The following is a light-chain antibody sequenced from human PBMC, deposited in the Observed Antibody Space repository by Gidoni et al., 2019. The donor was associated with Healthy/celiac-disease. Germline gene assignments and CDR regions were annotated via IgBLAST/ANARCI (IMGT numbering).Light chain of an antibody. CDR1: QSISSY. Sequence: DFPMTQSPSSLSASVGDRVTITCRASQSISSYLNWYQQKPGKAPKLLIYAASSLQSGVPSRFSGSGSGTEFTLTISSLQPEDVATYYCQQRYSTPQTFGQGTKVEIK. CDR3: QQRYSTPQT. CDR2: AAS. V-gene: IGKV1-39*01. J-gene: IGKJ1*01.